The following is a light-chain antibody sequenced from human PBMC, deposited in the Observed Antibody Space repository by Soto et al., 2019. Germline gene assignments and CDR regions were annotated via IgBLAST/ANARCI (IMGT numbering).Light chain of an antibody. J-gene: IGLJ3*02. CDR1: SSDVGAYDF. Sequence: LTKPRSVSGSLGQSGTICCNGASSDVGAYDFVSWYQQNAGKAPRLIIFDVIKRPSGVPDRFSGSKSGNTASLTISGLQSEDEADYHCSSYAGSHTYEVFGGGTKVTVL. V-gene: IGLV2-11*01. CDR2: DVI. CDR3: SSYAGSHTYEV.